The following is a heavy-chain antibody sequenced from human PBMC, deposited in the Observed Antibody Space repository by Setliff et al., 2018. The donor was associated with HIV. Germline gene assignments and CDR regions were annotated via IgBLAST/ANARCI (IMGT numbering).Heavy chain of an antibody. J-gene: IGHJ4*02. Sequence: PSETLSLTCTVSGGPISSSYWSWIRQPPGKGLQWIGRIYTSGSTNYNPSLKSRVTISVDTSKNQFSLKLNSVTAADTATYYCARGGITTMVRGVTYPYPLYYFDSWGQGTLVTV. CDR2: IYTSGST. CDR3: ARGGITTMVRGVTYPYPLYYFDS. D-gene: IGHD3-10*01. CDR1: GGPISSSY. V-gene: IGHV4-4*07.